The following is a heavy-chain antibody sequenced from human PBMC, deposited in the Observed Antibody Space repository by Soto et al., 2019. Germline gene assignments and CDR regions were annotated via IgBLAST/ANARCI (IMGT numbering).Heavy chain of an antibody. Sequence: GASVKVSCKASGFTFTSSAVQWVLQARRQRLEWIGWIVVGSGNTNYAQKFQERVTITRDMSTSTAYMELSSLRSEDTAVYYCAVPGIAVAGTGAYAFDIWGQGTMVTVSS. J-gene: IGHJ3*02. CDR2: IVVGSGNT. D-gene: IGHD6-19*01. CDR1: GFTFTSSA. V-gene: IGHV1-58*01. CDR3: AVPGIAVAGTGAYAFDI.